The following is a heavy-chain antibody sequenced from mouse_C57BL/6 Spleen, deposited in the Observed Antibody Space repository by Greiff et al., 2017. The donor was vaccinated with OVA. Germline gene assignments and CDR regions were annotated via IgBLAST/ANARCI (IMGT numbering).Heavy chain of an antibody. CDR3: ARSRDGYYVWDY. V-gene: IGHV1-82*01. CDR1: GYAFSSSW. Sequence: LQESGPELVKPGASVKISCKASGYAFSSSWMNWVKQRPGKGLEWIGRIYPGDGDTNYNGKFKGKATLTADKSSSTAYMQLSSLTSEDSAVYFCARSRDGYYVWDYWGQGTSVTVSS. D-gene: IGHD2-3*01. CDR2: IYPGDGDT. J-gene: IGHJ4*01.